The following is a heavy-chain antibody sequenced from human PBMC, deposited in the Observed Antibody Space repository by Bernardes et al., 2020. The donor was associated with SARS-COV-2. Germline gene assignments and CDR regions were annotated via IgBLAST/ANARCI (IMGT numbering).Heavy chain of an antibody. CDR1: GGSISSYY. J-gene: IGHJ4*02. D-gene: IGHD2-2*01. Sequence: SETLSLTCTVSGGSISSYYWSWIRQPPGKGLEWIGYIYYSGSTNYNPSLKSRVTISVDTSKNQFSLKLSSVTAADTAVYYCARAEGPGKQRIVVPAAPLDYWGQGTLVTVSS. CDR2: IYYSGST. V-gene: IGHV4-59*01. CDR3: ARAEGPGKQRIVVPAAPLDY.